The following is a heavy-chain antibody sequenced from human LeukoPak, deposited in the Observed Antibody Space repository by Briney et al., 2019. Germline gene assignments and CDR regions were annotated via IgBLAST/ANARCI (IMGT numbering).Heavy chain of an antibody. J-gene: IGHJ4*02. CDR1: GGSISSYY. D-gene: IGHD6-19*01. CDR3: ARVGRSGWAEN. Sequence: SETLSLTCTVSGGSISSYYWSWIRQPPGKGLEWIGYIYYSGSTNYNPSLKSRVTISVDTSKNQFSLKLSSVTAADTAVYYCARVGRSGWAENWGQGTLVTVSS. V-gene: IGHV4-59*01. CDR2: IYYSGST.